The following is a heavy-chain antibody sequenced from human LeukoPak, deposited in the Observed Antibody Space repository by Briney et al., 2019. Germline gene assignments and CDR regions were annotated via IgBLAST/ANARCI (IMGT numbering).Heavy chain of an antibody. V-gene: IGHV1-8*01. J-gene: IGHJ4*02. CDR3: ASSPGRYYDFWSGSYGNY. D-gene: IGHD3-3*01. CDR2: MNPNSGNT. Sequence: ASVKVSCKASGYTFTSYDINWVRQATGQGLEWMGWMNPNSGNTGYAQKFQGRVTMTTDTSTSTAYMELRSLRSDDTAVYYCASSPGRYYDFWSGSYGNYWGQGTLVTVSS. CDR1: GYTFTSYD.